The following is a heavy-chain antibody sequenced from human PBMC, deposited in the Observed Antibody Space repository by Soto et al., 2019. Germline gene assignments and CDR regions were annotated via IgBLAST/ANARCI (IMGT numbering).Heavy chain of an antibody. CDR2: ISYDGSET. CDR3: ARGTHTIGLPNYLDY. J-gene: IGHJ4*02. V-gene: IGHV3-30*04. D-gene: IGHD3-10*01. CDR1: GFTFSNYA. Sequence: GGSLRLSGKVSGFTFSNYALHWVRQAPGKGLEWVSLISYDGSETYYADSVKGRFTISRDDSMSTLHLEMNSLRGDDTAVYYCARGTHTIGLPNYLDYWGQGTLVTVSS.